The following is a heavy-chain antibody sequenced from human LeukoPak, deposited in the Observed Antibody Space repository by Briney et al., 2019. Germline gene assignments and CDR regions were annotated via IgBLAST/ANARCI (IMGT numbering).Heavy chain of an antibody. CDR2: IIPIFGTA. CDR1: GCTFSSYA. Sequence: GASVKVSCKASGCTFSSYAISWVRQAPGQGLEWMGGIIPIFGTANYAQKFQGRVTITADKSTSTAYMELSSLRSEDTAVYYCASSSGWYLSYNWFDPWGQGTLVTVSS. V-gene: IGHV1-69*06. CDR3: ASSSGWYLSYNWFDP. J-gene: IGHJ5*02. D-gene: IGHD6-19*01.